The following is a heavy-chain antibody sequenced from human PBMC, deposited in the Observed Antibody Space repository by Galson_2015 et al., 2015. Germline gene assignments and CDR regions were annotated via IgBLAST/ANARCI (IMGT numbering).Heavy chain of an antibody. CDR2: IKQDESEK. V-gene: IGHV3-7*03. J-gene: IGHJ5*02. CDR1: GFTFSSYW. CDR3: ARVTEYCSSTSCYPSDP. D-gene: IGHD2-2*01. Sequence: SLRLSCAASGFTFSSYWMTWIRQAPGKGLEWLANIKQDESEKYYVDSVKGRFTISRDNAKNSLYLQMNGLRAADTAVYYCARVTEYCSSTSCYPSDPWGQGTLVTVSS.